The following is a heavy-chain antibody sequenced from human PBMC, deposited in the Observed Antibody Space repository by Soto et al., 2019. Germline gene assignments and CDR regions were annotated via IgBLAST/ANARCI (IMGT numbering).Heavy chain of an antibody. CDR1: GYSFTSYW. CDR2: IYPGDSDT. D-gene: IGHD2-15*01. J-gene: IGHJ5*02. CDR3: ARRRRYCSGGSCYSGLYNLFDP. V-gene: IGHV5-51*01. Sequence: GESLKISCKGSGYSFTSYWIGWVRQMPGKVLEWMGIIYPGDSDTRYSPSFQGQVTISADKSISTAYLQWSSLKASDTAMCYCARRRRYCSGGSCYSGLYNLFDPWGQGTLVTVSS.